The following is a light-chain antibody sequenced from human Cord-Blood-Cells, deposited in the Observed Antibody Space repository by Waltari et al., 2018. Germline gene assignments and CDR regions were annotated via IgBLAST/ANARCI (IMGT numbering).Light chain of an antibody. J-gene: IGLJ2*01. Sequence: QSALTQPASASGSPGQSITIPCTGTSSDDGGYNHVSWYQQHPGKAPKLMVYDVSKRPSGVSNRFSGSKSGNTASLTISGLQAEDEADYYCSSYTSSSTLVFGGGTKLTVL. V-gene: IGLV2-14*01. CDR1: SSDDGGYNH. CDR3: SSYTSSSTLV. CDR2: DVS.